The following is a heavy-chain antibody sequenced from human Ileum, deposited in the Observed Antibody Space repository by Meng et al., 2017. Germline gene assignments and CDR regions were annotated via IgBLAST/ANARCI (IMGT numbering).Heavy chain of an antibody. V-gene: IGHV4-34*01. CDR2: INHSGST. CDR1: GGSFSGYY. CDR3: ARGGPWFDP. J-gene: IGHJ5*02. Sequence: QGQLQRGGAGLLKPSETLSLTCAVYGGSFSGYYWCWSRQPPGKGLEWIWEINHSGSTNYNPSLTSRVTISVDTSKNQFSLKLSSVTAADTAVYYCARGGPWFDPWGQGTLVTVSS.